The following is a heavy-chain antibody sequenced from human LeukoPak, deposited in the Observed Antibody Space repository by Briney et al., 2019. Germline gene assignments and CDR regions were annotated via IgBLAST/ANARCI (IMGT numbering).Heavy chain of an antibody. J-gene: IGHJ4*02. CDR3: ARSYYVSGSYIPFDY. CDR2: IYHSGST. D-gene: IGHD3-10*01. CDR1: GGSISSSSYY. V-gene: IGHV4-39*07. Sequence: SETLSLTCTVSGGSISSSSYYWGWIRQPPGKGLEWIGSIYHSGSTYYNPSLKSRVTISVDTSKNQFSLNLSSVTAADTAVYFCARSYYVSGSYIPFDYWGQGTLVTVSS.